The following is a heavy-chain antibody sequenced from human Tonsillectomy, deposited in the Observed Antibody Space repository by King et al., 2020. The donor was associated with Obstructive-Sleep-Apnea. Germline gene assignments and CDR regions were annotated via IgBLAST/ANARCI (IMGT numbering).Heavy chain of an antibody. D-gene: IGHD2-2*01. J-gene: IGHJ4*02. CDR1: GYSFTSYW. V-gene: IGHV5-51*01. CDR2: IYPYDSDT. CDR3: ARQITGTSWYFDY. Sequence: QLVQSGAEVKKPGASLKISCKASGYSFTSYWIGWVRQMPGKGLEWLGLIYPYDSDTRYSPSFQGHVTISADKSITTAYLQWSSLKASDTAIYYCARQITGTSWYFDYWGQGTLVTVSS.